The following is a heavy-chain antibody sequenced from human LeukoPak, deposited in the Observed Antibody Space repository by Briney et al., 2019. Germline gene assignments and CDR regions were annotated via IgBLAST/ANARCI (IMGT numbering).Heavy chain of an antibody. Sequence: ASVKVSCKASGYIFTTYAMNWVRQAPGQGLEWMGWINTNSGNPTYGQGFTGRYVFSLDTSVSTAYLQINSLKAEDTALYYCAIYYGDYGFDYWGQGTLVTVSS. CDR2: INTNSGNP. CDR3: AIYYGDYGFDY. V-gene: IGHV7-4-1*02. J-gene: IGHJ4*02. CDR1: GYIFTTYA. D-gene: IGHD4-17*01.